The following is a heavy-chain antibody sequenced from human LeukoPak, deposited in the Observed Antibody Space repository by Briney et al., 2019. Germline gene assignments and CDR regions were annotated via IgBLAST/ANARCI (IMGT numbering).Heavy chain of an antibody. V-gene: IGHV4-59*08. CDR1: GGSISSYY. J-gene: IGHJ3*02. Sequence: SETLSLTCTVSGGSISSYYWSWIRQPPGKGLEWIGYIYYGGSTNYNPSLKSRVTISVDTSKNQFSLKLSSVTAADTAVYYCARSGYDILTGYYNAVGAFDIWGQGTMVTVSS. D-gene: IGHD3-9*01. CDR2: IYYGGST. CDR3: ARSGYDILTGYYNAVGAFDI.